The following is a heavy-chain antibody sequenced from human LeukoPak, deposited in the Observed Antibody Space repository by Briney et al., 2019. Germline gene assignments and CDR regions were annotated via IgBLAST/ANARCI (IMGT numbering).Heavy chain of an antibody. J-gene: IGHJ5*02. V-gene: IGHV4-30-4*08. CDR3: ARVNFWSGYYDPSSDWFDP. D-gene: IGHD3-3*01. CDR1: GGSISSGDYY. CDR2: IYYSGST. Sequence: TLSLTCTVSGGSISSGDYYWSWIRQPPGKGLEWIGYIYYSGSTYYNPSLKSRVTISVDTSKNQFSLKLSSVTAADTAVYYCARVNFWSGYYDPSSDWFDPWGQGTLVTVSS.